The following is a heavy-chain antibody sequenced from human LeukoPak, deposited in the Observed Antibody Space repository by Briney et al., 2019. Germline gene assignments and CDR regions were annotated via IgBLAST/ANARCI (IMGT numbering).Heavy chain of an antibody. CDR2: ISAYNGNT. Sequence: ASVKVSCKASGYTFTSYGISWVRQAPGQGLEWMGWISAYNGNTNYAQKLQGRVTITTDKSTSTAYMELRSLRSDDTAVYYCARVFCSGGSCYATIDPWGQGTLVTVSS. CDR1: GYTFTSYG. J-gene: IGHJ5*02. CDR3: ARVFCSGGSCYATIDP. D-gene: IGHD2-15*01. V-gene: IGHV1-18*01.